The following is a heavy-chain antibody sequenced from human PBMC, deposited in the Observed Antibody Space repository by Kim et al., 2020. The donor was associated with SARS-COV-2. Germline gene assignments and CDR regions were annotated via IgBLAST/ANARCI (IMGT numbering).Heavy chain of an antibody. CDR1: GGSISSYY. J-gene: IGHJ3*02. CDR3: ARDYSAYSSLYAFDI. Sequence: SETLSLTCTVSGGSISSYYWSWIRQPPGKGLEWIGYIYYSGSTNYNPSLKSRVTISVDTSKNQFSLKLSSVTAADTAVYYCARDYSAYSSLYAFDIWGQGTMVTVSS. D-gene: IGHD6-6*01. V-gene: IGHV4-59*13. CDR2: IYYSGST.